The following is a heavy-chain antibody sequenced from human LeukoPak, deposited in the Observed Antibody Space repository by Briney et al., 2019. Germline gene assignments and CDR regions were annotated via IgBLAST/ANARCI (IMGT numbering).Heavy chain of an antibody. V-gene: IGHV4-61*02. CDR3: ARGPYSYDSSGCFDY. D-gene: IGHD3-22*01. CDR2: IYTSGST. Sequence: SETLSLTCTVSGDSISSGNYYWSWIRQPAGKGLEWIGRIYTSGSTNYNPSLKSRVTISVDTSKNQFSLRLNSVTATDTAMYYCARGPYSYDSSGCFDYWGQGALVTVSS. CDR1: GDSISSGNYY. J-gene: IGHJ4*02.